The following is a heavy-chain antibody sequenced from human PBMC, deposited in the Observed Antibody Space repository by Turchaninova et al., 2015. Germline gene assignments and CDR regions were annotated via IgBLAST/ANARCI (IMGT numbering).Heavy chain of an antibody. CDR2: ISVYTGST. J-gene: IGHJ4*02. CDR1: GSTFTSYG. V-gene: IGHV1-18*04. CDR3: ARDRLTTVTTIVFDY. D-gene: IGHD4-17*01. Sequence: QVQLVQSGGEVKKPGASVKVSCKASGSTFTSYGLIWVRPAPGQGLEWMGWISVYTGSTGYAQKFQGRVTMTTDTSTSTAYMELRSLTYDDTAIYYCARDRLTTVTTIVFDYWGQGTLVTVSS.